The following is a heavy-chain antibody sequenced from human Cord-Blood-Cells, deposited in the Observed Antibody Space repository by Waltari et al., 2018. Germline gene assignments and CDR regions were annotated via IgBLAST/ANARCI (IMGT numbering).Heavy chain of an antibody. CDR1: GFTFSSYA. V-gene: IGHV3-23*01. Sequence: EVQLLESGGGLVQPGGSLRLSCAASGFTFSSYAMSWVRQAPGKGLEWVSAISGSGGSTYYADSGKRRFTISRENSKNTLNLQMNSLRAEDTAVYDCAKEPTKRTGDAFDIWGQGTMVTVSS. CDR2: ISGSGGST. D-gene: IGHD2-8*02. J-gene: IGHJ3*02. CDR3: AKEPTKRTGDAFDI.